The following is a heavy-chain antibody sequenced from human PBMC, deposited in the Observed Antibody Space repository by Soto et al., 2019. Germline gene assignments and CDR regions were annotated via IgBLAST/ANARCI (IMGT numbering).Heavy chain of an antibody. CDR3: ARLGYDFWSGYYVDRQYYFEY. D-gene: IGHD3-3*01. CDR1: GYTFTGYY. CDR2: INPNSGGT. Sequence: ASVKLSCKASGYTFTGYYMHWVRQAPGQGLEWMGWINPNSGGTNYAQKFQGRVTMTRDTSISTAYMELSRLRSDDTAVYYCARLGYDFWSGYYVDRQYYFEYWGQGTLVPVSS. J-gene: IGHJ4*02. V-gene: IGHV1-2*02.